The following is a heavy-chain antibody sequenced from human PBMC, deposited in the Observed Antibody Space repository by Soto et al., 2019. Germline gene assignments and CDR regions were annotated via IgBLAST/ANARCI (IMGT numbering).Heavy chain of an antibody. Sequence: QVQLVQSGAEVKKPGASVKVSCKISGYTLSDLPMHWVRQAPGKGLEGMGSSDPEYGETIYAQKFQRRVTMTEDTSTDTAYMDLSSLRSEDTATYYCATHIQYDYDMRGSFLNYWGQGTLVTFSA. V-gene: IGHV1-24*01. CDR2: SDPEYGET. J-gene: IGHJ4*02. CDR1: GYTLSDLP. CDR3: ATHIQYDYDMRGSFLNY. D-gene: IGHD3-22*01.